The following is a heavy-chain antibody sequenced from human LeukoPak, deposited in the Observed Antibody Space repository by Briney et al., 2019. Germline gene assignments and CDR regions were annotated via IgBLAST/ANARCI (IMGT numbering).Heavy chain of an antibody. V-gene: IGHV3-23*01. CDR1: GFTFSSYA. D-gene: IGHD3-16*02. J-gene: IGHJ4*02. Sequence: SGGSLRLSCAASGFTFSSYAMSWVRQAPGKGLEWVSAISGSGGSTYYADSVKGRFTISRDNSKNTLYLQMNSLRAEDTAVYYCAKERGDYDYVWGSYRYTFGFDYWGQGTLVTVSS. CDR3: AKERGDYDYVWGSYRYTFGFDY. CDR2: ISGSGGST.